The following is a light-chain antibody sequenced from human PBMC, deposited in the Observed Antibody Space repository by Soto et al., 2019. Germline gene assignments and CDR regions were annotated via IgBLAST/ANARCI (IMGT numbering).Light chain of an antibody. J-gene: IGKJ1*01. V-gene: IGKV1-5*01. CDR1: QSINW. Sequence: DIQMTQSPSTLSASVGDRVTITCRASQSINWLAWYQQKPGKAPTLLIYDVSRLESGVPSRFSGSRPGTNFTLTINSLQPEDFATYYCQQSYKTPQTFGQGTKVE. CDR3: QQSYKTPQT. CDR2: DVS.